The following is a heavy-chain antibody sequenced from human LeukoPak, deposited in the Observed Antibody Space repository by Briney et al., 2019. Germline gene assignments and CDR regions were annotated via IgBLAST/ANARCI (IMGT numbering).Heavy chain of an antibody. D-gene: IGHD6-6*01. J-gene: IGHJ4*02. Sequence: QPGGSLRLFCAASGFTFSHYWMHWVRQAPGKGLVWVSRINSDGNTTSYADSVKGRFTVSRDNAKNTLYLQMNSLRAEDTAVYYCARDFVEFDYWGQGTLVTVSS. CDR1: GFTFSHYW. CDR2: INSDGNTT. V-gene: IGHV3-74*01. CDR3: ARDFVEFDY.